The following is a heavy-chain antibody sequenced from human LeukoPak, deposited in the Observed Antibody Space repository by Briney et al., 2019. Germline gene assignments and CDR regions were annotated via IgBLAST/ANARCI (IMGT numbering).Heavy chain of an antibody. Sequence: SGPTLVNPTQTLTLTCTFSGFSLRTSGVGVGWIRQPPGKALEWLALIYWNDDKRYSPSLKSRLTITKDTSKNQVVLTMTNMDPVDTATYYCAHRPRSIAAAGPFDYWGQGTLVTVSS. V-gene: IGHV2-5*01. J-gene: IGHJ4*02. CDR3: AHRPRSIAAAGPFDY. CDR2: IYWNDDK. CDR1: GFSLRTSGVG. D-gene: IGHD6-13*01.